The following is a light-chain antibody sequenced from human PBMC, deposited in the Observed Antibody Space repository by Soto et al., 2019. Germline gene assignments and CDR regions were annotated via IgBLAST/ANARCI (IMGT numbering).Light chain of an antibody. V-gene: IGKV3-15*01. Sequence: EIVMTQSPATLSVSPGERATLSCRASQSVSDTLAWYQQKPGQAPRLLVYRASTRATGVPARFSGSGSGTEFTLTICSLQSEDFAVYYCQQYNNWPPWTFGQGTKVEIK. J-gene: IGKJ1*01. CDR1: QSVSDT. CDR3: QQYNNWPPWT. CDR2: RAS.